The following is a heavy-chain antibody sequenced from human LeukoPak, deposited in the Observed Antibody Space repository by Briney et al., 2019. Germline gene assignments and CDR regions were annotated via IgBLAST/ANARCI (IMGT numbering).Heavy chain of an antibody. J-gene: IGHJ4*02. V-gene: IGHV4-59*08. D-gene: IGHD3-10*01. CDR2: IYYSGST. CDR3: ARTYGTFDY. CDR1: GGSISSYC. Sequence: SETLSLTCTVSGGSISSYCWSWIRQPPGKGLEWIGYIYYSGSTNYNPSLKSRVTISVDTSKNQFSLKLSSVTAADTAVYYCARTYGTFDYWGQGTLVTVSS.